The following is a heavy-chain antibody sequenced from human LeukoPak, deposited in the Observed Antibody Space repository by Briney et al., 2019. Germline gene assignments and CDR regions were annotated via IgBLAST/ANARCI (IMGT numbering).Heavy chain of an antibody. CDR2: INPNSGGT. D-gene: IGHD5-24*01. J-gene: IGHJ4*02. CDR3: AREIGPIQLHLWGSAFDY. Sequence: GASVKVSCKASGYTFIGYYMHWVRQAPGQGLEWMGCINPNSGGTKYAQKFQGGVTLTRDTSISTVYMELSSLRSEDTAVYYCAREIGPIQLHLWGSAFDYWGQGTLVTVSS. V-gene: IGHV1-2*02. CDR1: GYTFIGYY.